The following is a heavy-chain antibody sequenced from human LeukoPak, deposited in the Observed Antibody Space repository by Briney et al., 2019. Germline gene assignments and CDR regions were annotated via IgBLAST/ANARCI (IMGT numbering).Heavy chain of an antibody. CDR3: ARDSDSSGWYSMRAFDI. CDR1: GLTFSSYS. Sequence: GESLRLSCAASGLTFSSYSFHWVRQAPGKGLEWVSSISTRSGTYTYYADSVKGRFIISRDNAKNSLYLQMNSLRAEDTAVYYCARDSDSSGWYSMRAFDIWGQGTMVTVSS. V-gene: IGHV3-21*01. D-gene: IGHD6-19*01. J-gene: IGHJ3*02. CDR2: ISTRSGTYT.